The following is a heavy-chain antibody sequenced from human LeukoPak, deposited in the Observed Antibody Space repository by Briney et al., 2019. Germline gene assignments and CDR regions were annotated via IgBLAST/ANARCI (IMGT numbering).Heavy chain of an antibody. V-gene: IGHV3-30*02. Sequence: QTGGSLRLSCVVSGMTFERHGMHWVRQPPGKGLEWLTFIKYDGSRTDYEDSVKGRFTVSRDNSKNTLYLEMNSLRAEDTAVYYCVKDTIFTVDSFDYWGQGTLVTVSS. J-gene: IGHJ4*02. CDR2: IKYDGSRT. CDR1: GMTFERHG. D-gene: IGHD3-3*01. CDR3: VKDTIFTVDSFDY.